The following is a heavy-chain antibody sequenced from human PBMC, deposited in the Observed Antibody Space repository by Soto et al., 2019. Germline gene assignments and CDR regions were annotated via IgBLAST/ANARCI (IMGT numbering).Heavy chain of an antibody. CDR1: GGSITGYY. CDR2: IYYSGST. D-gene: IGHD6-19*01. Sequence: SETLSLTCTVSGGSITGYYWSWIRQPPGKGLEWIAYIYYSGSTNYNPSLKSRVTISVDTSKTEFSLKLHSVTTADTAVYYCARFSGWYSAFDYWGQRTPVTVSS. V-gene: IGHV4-59*01. J-gene: IGHJ4*02. CDR3: ARFSGWYSAFDY.